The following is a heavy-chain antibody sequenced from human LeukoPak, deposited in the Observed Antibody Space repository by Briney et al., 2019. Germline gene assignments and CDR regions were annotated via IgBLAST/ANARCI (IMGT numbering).Heavy chain of an antibody. Sequence: GGSLRLSCAACGFTFSSYAMRWVLQAPGKGLQWVSAISGSGGSTYYADYVKGRFTISRDNSKNTLYLQMNSLRAEDTAVYYCARGGYDYGYYYGMDVWGQGTTVTVSS. J-gene: IGHJ6*02. V-gene: IGHV3-23*01. CDR3: ARGGYDYGYYYGMDV. D-gene: IGHD5-12*01. CDR1: GFTFSSYA. CDR2: ISGSGGST.